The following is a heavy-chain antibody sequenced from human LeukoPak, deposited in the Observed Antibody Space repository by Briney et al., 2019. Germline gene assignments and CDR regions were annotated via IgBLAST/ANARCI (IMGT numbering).Heavy chain of an antibody. CDR2: FDPEDGET. CDR3: ATENFGYSSGWYGNYYYYYMDV. V-gene: IGHV1-24*01. J-gene: IGHJ6*03. D-gene: IGHD6-19*01. CDR1: GYTLTELS. Sequence: ASGKVSCKVSGYTLTELSMHWVRQAPGKGLEWMGGFDPEDGETIYAQKFQGRVTMTEDTSTDTAYMELSSLRSEDTAVYYCATENFGYSSGWYGNYYYYYMDVWGKGTTVTVSS.